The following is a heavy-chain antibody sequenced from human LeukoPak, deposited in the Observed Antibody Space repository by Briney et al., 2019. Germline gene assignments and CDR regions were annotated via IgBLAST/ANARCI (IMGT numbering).Heavy chain of an antibody. V-gene: IGHV4-4*09. CDR2: IYASGNT. Sequence: PSETLSLTCTVSGGSISGYYWSWIRQPPGKGLEWIGYIYASGNTNYNPSLKSRVTISVDTSKNQFSLQLSSVTAADTAVYYCARQSCSSASCWTQLDYWGQGTLVTVSS. CDR1: GGSISGYY. D-gene: IGHD2-2*01. J-gene: IGHJ4*02. CDR3: ARQSCSSASCWTQLDY.